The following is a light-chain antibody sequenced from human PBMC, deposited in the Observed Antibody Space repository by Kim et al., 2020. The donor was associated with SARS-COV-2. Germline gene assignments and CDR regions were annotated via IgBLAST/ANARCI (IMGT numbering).Light chain of an antibody. CDR1: SLRSSY. Sequence: SSELTQDPAMSVALGQTVRITCQGDSLRSSYASWYQQKPGQAPILVVFAKNNRPSGVPDRFSGSSSGSTASLTIAGAQAEDEADYYCHSRDSIGNDVIFGGGTQLTVL. J-gene: IGLJ2*01. CDR3: HSRDSIGNDVI. V-gene: IGLV3-19*01. CDR2: AKN.